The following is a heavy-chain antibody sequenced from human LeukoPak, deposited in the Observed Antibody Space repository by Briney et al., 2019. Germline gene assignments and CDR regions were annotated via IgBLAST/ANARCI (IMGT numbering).Heavy chain of an antibody. V-gene: IGHV3-20*04. CDR1: GFTFDDYG. Sequence: PGGSLRLSCAASGFTFDDYGMSWVRQAPGKGLEWVSGINWNGGSTGYADSAKGRFTISRDNAKNSLYLQMNSLRAEDTALYYCARRGGVPVTTGAQYYFDYWGQGTLVTVSS. CDR2: INWNGGST. D-gene: IGHD4-17*01. J-gene: IGHJ4*02. CDR3: ARRGGVPVTTGAQYYFDY.